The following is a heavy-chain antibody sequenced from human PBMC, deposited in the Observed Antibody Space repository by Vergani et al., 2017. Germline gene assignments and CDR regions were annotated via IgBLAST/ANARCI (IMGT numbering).Heavy chain of an antibody. CDR1: GFTFSSYG. Sequence: QVQLVESGGGVVQPGRSLRLSCAASGFTFSSYGMPWVHQAPGKGLEWVAVISYDGSNKYYADSVKGRCTISRDNSKNTLYLQMNSLSAEDTAVYYCAKAYCSSTSCYDYFDYWGQGTLVTVSS. V-gene: IGHV3-30*18. CDR3: AKAYCSSTSCYDYFDY. CDR2: ISYDGSNK. J-gene: IGHJ4*02. D-gene: IGHD2-2*01.